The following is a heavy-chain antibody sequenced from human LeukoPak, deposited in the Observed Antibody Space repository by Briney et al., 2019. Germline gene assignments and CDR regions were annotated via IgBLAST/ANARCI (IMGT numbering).Heavy chain of an antibody. CDR1: GFTFSSYA. CDR3: AKADVYCSSTGCYPGWFDP. J-gene: IGHJ5*02. D-gene: IGHD2-2*01. Sequence: GGSLRLSCAASGFTFSSYAMSWVRQAPGKGLEWVSAISGSGGSTYYADSVKGRFTISRDNSKNTLYLQMNSLRAEDTAVYYCAKADVYCSSTGCYPGWFDPWGQGTLVTVSS. CDR2: ISGSGGST. V-gene: IGHV3-23*01.